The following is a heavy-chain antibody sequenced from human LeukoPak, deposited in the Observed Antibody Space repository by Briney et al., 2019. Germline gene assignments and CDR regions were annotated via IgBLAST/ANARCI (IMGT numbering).Heavy chain of an antibody. CDR2: IYNTGTT. Sequence: SETLSLTCTVSGGSISSYYWSWIRQPAGKGLEWIGRIYNTGTTNYNPSLKSRVTMSVDTSKNQFSLKLSFVTAADTAVYYCARGDTMVRGVIWYYYYYYMDVWGKGTTVTISS. D-gene: IGHD3-10*01. J-gene: IGHJ6*03. CDR1: GGSISSYY. V-gene: IGHV4-4*07. CDR3: ARGDTMVRGVIWYYYYYYMDV.